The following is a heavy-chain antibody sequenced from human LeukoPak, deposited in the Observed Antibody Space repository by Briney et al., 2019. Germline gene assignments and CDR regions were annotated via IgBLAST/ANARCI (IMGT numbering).Heavy chain of an antibody. CDR3: ARRHLYDYVWGSYQSPEFDY. D-gene: IGHD3-16*02. V-gene: IGHV5-51*01. CDR1: GYSFTSYW. Sequence: GESLKISCKGSGYSFTSYWIGWVRQMPGKGLEWMGIIYPGDSDTRYSPSFQGQVTISADKSISTAYLQWSSLKASDTAMYYCARRHLYDYVWGSYQSPEFDYWGQGTLVTVSS. J-gene: IGHJ4*02. CDR2: IYPGDSDT.